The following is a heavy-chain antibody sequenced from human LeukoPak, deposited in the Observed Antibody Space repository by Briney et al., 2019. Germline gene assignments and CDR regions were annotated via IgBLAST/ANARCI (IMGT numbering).Heavy chain of an antibody. V-gene: IGHV3-21*01. CDR2: IGGGSNYI. D-gene: IGHD5-24*01. J-gene: IGHJ3*02. Sequence: GGSLRLSCAASEFTFNMYNMHWVRQAPGKGLEWVSSIGGGSNYIYYADSVKGRFTISRDSAKNSLYLQMNSLRADDTAVYYCAREMAATYDAFDIWGQGTMVTVSS. CDR1: EFTFNMYN. CDR3: AREMAATYDAFDI.